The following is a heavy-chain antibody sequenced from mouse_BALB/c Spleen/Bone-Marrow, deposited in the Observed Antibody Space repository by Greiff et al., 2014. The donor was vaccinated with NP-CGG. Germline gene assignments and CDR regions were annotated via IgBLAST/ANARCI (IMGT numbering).Heavy chain of an antibody. V-gene: IGHV5-12-2*01. Sequence: EVKLQESGGGLVEPGGSLKLSCAASGFTFIAYTMSWVRQTPEKRLGGVAYINMGGGSPYYPDTVKGRFTISRDNAKNTLYLQMSSLKSEDTAMYYCARHGEERPVLAMDYWGQGTSVTVSS. D-gene: IGHD2-14*01. CDR2: INMGGGSP. CDR1: GFTFIAYT. J-gene: IGHJ4*01. CDR3: ARHGEERPVLAMDY.